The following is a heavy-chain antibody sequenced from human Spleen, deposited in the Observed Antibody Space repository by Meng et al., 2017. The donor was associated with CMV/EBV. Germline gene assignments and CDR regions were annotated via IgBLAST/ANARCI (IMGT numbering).Heavy chain of an antibody. CDR3: ARVPKNYDFWSGPSPPDY. Sequence: GESLKISCAASGFTFSSYAMHWVRQAPGKGLEWVAVISYDGSNKYYADSVKGRFTISRDNSKNTLYLQMNSLRAEDTAVYYCARVPKNYDFWSGPSPPDYWGQGTLSPSPQ. CDR2: ISYDGSNK. J-gene: IGHJ4*02. V-gene: IGHV3-30*04. CDR1: GFTFSSYA. D-gene: IGHD3-3*01.